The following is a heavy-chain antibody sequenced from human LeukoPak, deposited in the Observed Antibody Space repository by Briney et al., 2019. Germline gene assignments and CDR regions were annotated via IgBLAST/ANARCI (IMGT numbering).Heavy chain of an antibody. J-gene: IGHJ5*02. CDR3: ARVFGGGRGGWFDP. CDR1: GGSISGYY. Sequence: SETLSLTCTVSGGSISGYYWTWLRQPPGKGLEWIGYIYYSGSTNYNPSLKSRVTISVRTSKNQFSLHLSSVTAADTAVYYCARVFGGGRGGWFDPWGQGTLVAVSS. CDR2: IYYSGST. D-gene: IGHD3-16*01. V-gene: IGHV4-59*01.